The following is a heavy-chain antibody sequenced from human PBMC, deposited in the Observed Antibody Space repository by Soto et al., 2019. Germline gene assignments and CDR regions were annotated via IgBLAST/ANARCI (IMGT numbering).Heavy chain of an antibody. CDR3: ARPLWRDDYNWGYFDL. Sequence: QVQLVESGGGVVQPGRSLRLSCAASGFTFSSYAMHWVRQAPGKGLEWVAVISYDGSNKYYADSVKGRFTISRHNSKNTLYLQMNSLITEDTAVYYCARPLWRDDYNWGYFDLWGRGTLVTVSS. CDR1: GFTFSSYA. V-gene: IGHV3-30-3*01. D-gene: IGHD4-4*01. CDR2: ISYDGSNK. J-gene: IGHJ2*01.